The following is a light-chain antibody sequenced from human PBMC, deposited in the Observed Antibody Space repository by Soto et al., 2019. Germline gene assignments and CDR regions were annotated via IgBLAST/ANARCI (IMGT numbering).Light chain of an antibody. J-gene: IGLJ2*01. Sequence: QSALTQPASVSGSPGQSITISCTGTSSDVGGYNYVSWYQQHPGKAPKFMIYDVSNRPSGVSNRFSGSKSGNTASLTISGLQAEDEADYYCSSYTSSSLVVFGGGTKVTVL. CDR3: SSYTSSSLVV. CDR1: SSDVGGYNY. V-gene: IGLV2-14*01. CDR2: DVS.